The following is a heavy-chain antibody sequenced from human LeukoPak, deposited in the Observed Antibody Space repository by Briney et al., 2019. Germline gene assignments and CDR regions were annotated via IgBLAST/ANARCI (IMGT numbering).Heavy chain of an antibody. Sequence: PPETLSLTCTISGGSISSYYWSWIRQPPGKGLEWIGYIYYSGSTNYNPSLKSRVTISVDTSKNQFSLKLSSVTAADTAVYYCAREYSGSYYFDYWGQGTLVTVSS. CDR2: IYYSGST. D-gene: IGHD1-26*01. CDR1: GGSISSYY. V-gene: IGHV4-59*01. CDR3: AREYSGSYYFDY. J-gene: IGHJ4*02.